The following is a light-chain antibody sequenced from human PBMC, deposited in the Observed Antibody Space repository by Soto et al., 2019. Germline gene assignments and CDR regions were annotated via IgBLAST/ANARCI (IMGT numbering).Light chain of an antibody. CDR1: QSVSNNY. Sequence: EIVLTQSPGTLSLSPGERATLSCRASQSVSNNYLAWYQQKPGQAPRLLIYAASNRATGIQDRFSGSGSGTEFTLTISRLEPEDFAVYYCKQYGSSGTFGQGTKVDIK. CDR2: AAS. CDR3: KQYGSSGT. V-gene: IGKV3-20*01. J-gene: IGKJ1*01.